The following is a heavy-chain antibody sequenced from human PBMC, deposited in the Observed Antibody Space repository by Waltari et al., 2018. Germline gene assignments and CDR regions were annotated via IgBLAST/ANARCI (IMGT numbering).Heavy chain of an antibody. CDR1: GGSISSGDYY. CDR3: ARNLIVGATFDAFDI. CDR2: IYYSGST. D-gene: IGHD1-26*01. V-gene: IGHV4-30-4*08. J-gene: IGHJ3*02. Sequence: QVQLQESGPGLVKPSQTLSLTCTVSGGSISSGDYYWSWIRPPPGKGLEWIGYIYYSGSTYYNPSLKSRVTISVDTSKNQFSLKLSSVTAADTAVYYCARNLIVGATFDAFDIWGQGTMVTVSS.